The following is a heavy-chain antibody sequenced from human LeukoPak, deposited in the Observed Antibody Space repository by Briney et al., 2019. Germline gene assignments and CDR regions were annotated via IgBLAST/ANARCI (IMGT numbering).Heavy chain of an antibody. Sequence: SETLSLTCTVSGGSISSSSYYWGWIRQPPGKGLEWIGSIYYSGSTYYNPSLKSRVTISVDTSKNQLSLKLSSVTAADTAVYYCARAGYDFWSGYSAYFDYWGQGTLVTVSS. J-gene: IGHJ4*02. CDR1: GGSISSSSYY. V-gene: IGHV4-39*01. CDR3: ARAGYDFWSGYSAYFDY. CDR2: IYYSGST. D-gene: IGHD3-3*01.